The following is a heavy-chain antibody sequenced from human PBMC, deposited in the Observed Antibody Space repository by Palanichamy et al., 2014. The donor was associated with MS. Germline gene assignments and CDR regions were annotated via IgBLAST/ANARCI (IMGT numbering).Heavy chain of an antibody. Sequence: MNWVRPGSREGDVEWVSSISSSTSYMYHADSVQGRFTISRDNAKNSLYLQMNSLRVEDMAVYYCVRSPDYGSYIFWYFDLWGRGTPVTVSS. D-gene: IGHD1-26*01. J-gene: IGHJ2*01. CDR2: ISSSTSYM. CDR3: VRSPDYGSYIFWYFDL. V-gene: IGHV3-21*01.